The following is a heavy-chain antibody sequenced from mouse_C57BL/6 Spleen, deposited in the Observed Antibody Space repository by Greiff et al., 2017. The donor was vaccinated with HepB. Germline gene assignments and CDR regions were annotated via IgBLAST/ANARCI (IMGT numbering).Heavy chain of an antibody. CDR2: ISSGSSTF. Sequence: DVKLVESGGGLVKPGGSLKLSCAASGFTFSDYGMHWVRQAPEKGLEWVAYISSGSSTFYYADTVKGRFTISRDNAKNTLFLQMTSLRSEDTAMYYCARSRSNYEGHAMDYWGQGTSVTVSS. CDR3: ARSRSNYEGHAMDY. V-gene: IGHV5-17*01. D-gene: IGHD2-5*01. J-gene: IGHJ4*01. CDR1: GFTFSDYG.